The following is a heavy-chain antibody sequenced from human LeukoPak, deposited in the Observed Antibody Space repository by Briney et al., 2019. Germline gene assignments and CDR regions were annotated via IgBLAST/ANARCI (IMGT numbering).Heavy chain of an antibody. Sequence: GGSLRLSCAASGFTFSDYYMSWIRQAPGKGLEWISYISSSGDTIFYADSVKGRFTISRDNAKNSLYLQMNSLRADDTAVYYCARDSDIVTGSKSHFDYWGQGTLVTVSS. CDR3: ARDSDIVTGSKSHFDY. CDR1: GFTFSDYY. J-gene: IGHJ4*02. V-gene: IGHV3-11*04. CDR2: ISSSGDTI. D-gene: IGHD3-9*01.